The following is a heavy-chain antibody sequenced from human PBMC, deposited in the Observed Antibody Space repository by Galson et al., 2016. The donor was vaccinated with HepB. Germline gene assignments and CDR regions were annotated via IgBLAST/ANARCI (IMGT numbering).Heavy chain of an antibody. CDR1: GGSISTLKYY. CDR2: VYTGGST. D-gene: IGHD2/OR15-2a*01. CDR3: STADY. Sequence: SETLSLTCTVSGGSISTLKYYWGWIRQPPGKGLEWIGSVYTGGSTYYNPSLESRVTISMDTSTNQFSLRLSSVTAADTAFYYCSTADYWGPGSLVTVSS. J-gene: IGHJ4*02. V-gene: IGHV4-39*03.